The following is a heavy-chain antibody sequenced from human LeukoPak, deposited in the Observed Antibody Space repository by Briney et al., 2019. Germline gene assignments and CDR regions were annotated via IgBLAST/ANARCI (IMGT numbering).Heavy chain of an antibody. CDR1: GGTFSSYA. D-gene: IGHD1-26*01. Sequence: ASVKVSCKASGGTFSSYAISWVRQAPGQGLEWMGGIIPIFGTANYAQKFQGRVTITTDESTSTAYMELSSPRSEDTAVYYCARVGGSSTGGDWFDPWGQGTLVTVSS. CDR3: ARVGGSSTGGDWFDP. V-gene: IGHV1-69*05. J-gene: IGHJ5*02. CDR2: IIPIFGTA.